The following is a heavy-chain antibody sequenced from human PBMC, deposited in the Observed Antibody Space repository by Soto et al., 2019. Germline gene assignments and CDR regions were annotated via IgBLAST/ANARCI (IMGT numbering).Heavy chain of an antibody. CDR3: ARVWGGAFDF. V-gene: IGHV4-59*01. CDR2: IYYSGST. J-gene: IGHJ3*01. CDR1: GGTISTYY. Sequence: SETLSLTCIDSGGTISTYYWRWIRQPPGKGLEWSGYIYYSGSTNYNPSLKSRVTISVDTSKNQFSLKLSSVTAADTAVYYCARVWGGAFDFWGQGTMVT. D-gene: IGHD3-10*01.